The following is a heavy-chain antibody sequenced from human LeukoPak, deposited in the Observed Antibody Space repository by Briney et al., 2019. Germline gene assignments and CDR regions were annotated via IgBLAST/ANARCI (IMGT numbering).Heavy chain of an antibody. J-gene: IGHJ3*02. CDR2: IYSGGST. CDR1: GFTVSSNY. CDR3: ARGHGWSDRGAFDI. V-gene: IGHV3-53*01. Sequence: PGGSLRLSCAASGFTVSSNYMSWVRQAPGKGLEWVSSIYSGGSTYYAASLKGRFTISRDSSKNTLYLQMSSLRAEDTAVYYCARGHGWSDRGAFDIWGQGTMVTVSS. D-gene: IGHD1-1*01.